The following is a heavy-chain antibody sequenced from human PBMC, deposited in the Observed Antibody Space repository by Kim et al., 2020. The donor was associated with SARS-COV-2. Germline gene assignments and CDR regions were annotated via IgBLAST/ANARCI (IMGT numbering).Heavy chain of an antibody. D-gene: IGHD4-17*01. J-gene: IGHJ4*02. Sequence: ASVKVSCKASGYTFAGYYMHWVRQAPGQGLEWMGRINPNSGGTNYAQKFQGRVTMTRDTSISTAYMELSRLRSDDTAVYYCARDLGDYGDVSVVYWGQGTLVTVSS. CDR3: ARDLGDYGDVSVVY. CDR1: GYTFAGYY. CDR2: INPNSGGT. V-gene: IGHV1-2*06.